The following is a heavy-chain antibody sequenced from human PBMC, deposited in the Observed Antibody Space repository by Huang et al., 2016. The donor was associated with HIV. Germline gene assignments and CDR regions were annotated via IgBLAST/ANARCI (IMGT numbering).Heavy chain of an antibody. D-gene: IGHD1-26*01. CDR2: ISWNSANI. Sequence: EVQLVESGGNLIQTGGALRFACAAVGFRFDNSAMYWVRQAPGKGLEWVSSISWNSANIAYGDSVKGRFTISRDNARNSLYLQMNSLRPDDTALYYCVKGDIVGTANFFDYWGQGTQVSVSS. V-gene: IGHV3-9*01. J-gene: IGHJ4*02. CDR3: VKGDIVGTANFFDY. CDR1: GFRFDNSA.